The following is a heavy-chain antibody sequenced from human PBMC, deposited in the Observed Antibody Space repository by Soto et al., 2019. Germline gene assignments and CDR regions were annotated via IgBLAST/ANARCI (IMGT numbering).Heavy chain of an antibody. CDR3: ARASQPVHYYDSSGYYADY. J-gene: IGHJ4*02. CDR1: GGTFSSYS. Sequence: ASVKVSCKASGGTFSSYSISWVLQAPGQGLEWMGGIIPIFGTANYAQKFQGRVTITADKSTSTAYMELSSLRSEDTAVYYCARASQPVHYYDSSGYYADYWGQGTLVTVSS. D-gene: IGHD3-22*01. V-gene: IGHV1-69*06. CDR2: IIPIFGTA.